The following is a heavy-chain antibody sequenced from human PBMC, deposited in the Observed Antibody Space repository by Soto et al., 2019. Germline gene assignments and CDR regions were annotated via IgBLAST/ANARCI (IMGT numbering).Heavy chain of an antibody. CDR1: GYSFGNYW. CDR2: IYPGDSDT. V-gene: IGHV5-51*01. CDR3: ARSSEPGVYSDYFNF. Sequence: GESLKISCKASGYSFGNYWVAWVRQMPGKGLEWMGIIYPGDSDTRYSPSFQGQVTFSADKSILTAYLQWSSLKAADTAVYYCARSSEPGVYSDYFNFWGQGARVTVS. J-gene: IGHJ4*02. D-gene: IGHD3-22*01.